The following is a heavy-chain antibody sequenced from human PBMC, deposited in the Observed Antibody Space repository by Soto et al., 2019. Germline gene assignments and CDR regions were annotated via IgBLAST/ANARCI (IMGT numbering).Heavy chain of an antibody. CDR2: IYYSGST. J-gene: IGHJ6*02. CDR3: ARDGGIAAAGRNYYYYYGMDV. D-gene: IGHD6-13*01. Sequence: SETLSLTCTVSGGSISSGGYHWSWIRQHPGKGLEWIGYIYYSGSTYYNPSLKSRVTISVDTSKNQFSLKLSSVTAADTAVYYCARDGGIAAAGRNYYYYYGMDVWGQGTTVTVSS. CDR1: GGSISSGGYH. V-gene: IGHV4-31*03.